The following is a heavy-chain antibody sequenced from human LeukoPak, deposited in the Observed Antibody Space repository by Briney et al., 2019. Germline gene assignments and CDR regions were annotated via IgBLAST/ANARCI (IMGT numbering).Heavy chain of an antibody. CDR1: GYTFTNYD. CDR2: MNPNSGNT. Sequence: ASVKVSCKASGYTFTNYDINWVRQATGQGLEWMGWMNPNSGNTGYAQKFQGRVTMTRNTSISTAYMELSSLRSEDTAVYYCARGQQPWSYYWFDPWGQGTLVTVSS. CDR3: ARGQQPWSYYWFDP. V-gene: IGHV1-8*01. J-gene: IGHJ5*02. D-gene: IGHD1-26*01.